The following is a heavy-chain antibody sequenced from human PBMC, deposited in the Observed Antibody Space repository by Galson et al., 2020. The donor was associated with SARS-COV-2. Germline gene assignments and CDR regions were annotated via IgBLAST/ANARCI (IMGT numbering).Heavy chain of an antibody. CDR1: GFTFSSYA. V-gene: IGHV3-30*04. CDR3: ARDKGYGDYEGGYYYGMDV. D-gene: IGHD4-17*01. Sequence: GGSLRLSCAASGFTFSSYAMHWVRKAPGKGLEWVAVISYDGRNTYYADSVKGRFTISRDNSKNTLYRQMNSLRAEDTAVYYCARDKGYGDYEGGYYYGMDVWGQGTTVTVSS. CDR2: ISYDGRNT. J-gene: IGHJ6*02.